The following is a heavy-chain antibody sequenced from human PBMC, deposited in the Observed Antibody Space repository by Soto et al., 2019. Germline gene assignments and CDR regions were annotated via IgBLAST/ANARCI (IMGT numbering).Heavy chain of an antibody. Sequence: EVQLVESGGGLVQSGGSLRLSCAASGFSFSTYWMSWVRQVPGTGLEWVANIKADGSETYYVDSVRGRFTISRDNAKTSLFLQLNSLIAEDTAVYYCAKGGHIDFCGQGTLVTVSS. D-gene: IGHD3-16*01. J-gene: IGHJ4*02. CDR1: GFSFSTYW. CDR2: IKADGSET. CDR3: AKGGHIDF. V-gene: IGHV3-7*03.